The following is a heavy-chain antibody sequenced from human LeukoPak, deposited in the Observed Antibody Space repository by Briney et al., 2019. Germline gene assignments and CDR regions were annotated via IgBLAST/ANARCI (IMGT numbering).Heavy chain of an antibody. CDR2: IYYSGST. CDR3: ARVQAVRWFDP. CDR1: GGSISSYY. Sequence: SETLSLTCTVSGGSISSYYWSWIRQPPRKGLEWIGYIYYSGSTNYNPSLKSRVTISVDTSKNQFSLKLSSVTAADTAVYYWARVQAVRWFDPWGQGTLVTVS. V-gene: IGHV4-59*01. D-gene: IGHD6-6*01. J-gene: IGHJ5*02.